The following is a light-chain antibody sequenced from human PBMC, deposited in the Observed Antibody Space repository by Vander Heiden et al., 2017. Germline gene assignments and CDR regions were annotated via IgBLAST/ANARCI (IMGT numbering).Light chain of an antibody. CDR2: GAS. J-gene: IGKJ4*01. V-gene: IGKV3-15*01. CDR1: QRVSSN. CDR3: QQYTNWPLT. Sequence: EVVMTQSPATLSVSPGERATLSCRASQRVSSNLAWYQQKPGQAPRLLIYGASTRATGIPARFSGSGSGTEFTLTISSLQSEDFAIYYCQQYTNWPLTFGGWTKVEIK.